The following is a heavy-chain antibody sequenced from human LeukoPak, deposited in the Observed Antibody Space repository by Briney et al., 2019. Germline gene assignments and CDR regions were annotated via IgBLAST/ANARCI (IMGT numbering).Heavy chain of an antibody. J-gene: IGHJ1*01. Sequence: GGSLRLSCEASGFTFSTQAMTWVRQAPGKGLEWVSAISGSGGSTYYADSVKGRLTISRDNSKNTLYLQMNSLRAEDTAVYYCASIGGTKYFEYWGQGTLVTVAS. CDR1: GFTFSTQA. D-gene: IGHD3-3*01. CDR3: ASIGGTKYFEY. CDR2: ISGSGGST. V-gene: IGHV3-23*01.